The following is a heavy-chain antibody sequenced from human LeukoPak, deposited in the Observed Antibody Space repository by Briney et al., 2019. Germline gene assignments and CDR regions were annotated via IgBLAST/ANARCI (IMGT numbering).Heavy chain of an antibody. CDR1: GGSISSYY. Sequence: SETLSLTCTVSGGSISSYYWSWIRQPAGKGLAWIGRIYTSGSTNYNPSLKSRVTMSVDTSKNQFSLKLSSVTAADTAVYYCARHVGDAFDIWGQGTMVTVSS. CDR2: IYTSGST. J-gene: IGHJ3*02. V-gene: IGHV4-4*07. D-gene: IGHD1-26*01. CDR3: ARHVGDAFDI.